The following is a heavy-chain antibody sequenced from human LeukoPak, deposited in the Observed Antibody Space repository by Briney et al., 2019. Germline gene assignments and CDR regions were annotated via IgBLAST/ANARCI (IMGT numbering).Heavy chain of an antibody. CDR1: GFTFSSYS. J-gene: IGHJ5*01. Sequence: GGSLRLSCAASGFTFSSYSMNWVRQAPGKGLEWVSGISESGSNTFYADSVKGRFTISRDNSRYMVYLEMTSLKDEDTAVYYCAKDRGAGRPNWFDFWGRGTPVTVSS. CDR2: ISESGSNT. D-gene: IGHD6-19*01. CDR3: AKDRGAGRPNWFDF. V-gene: IGHV3-23*01.